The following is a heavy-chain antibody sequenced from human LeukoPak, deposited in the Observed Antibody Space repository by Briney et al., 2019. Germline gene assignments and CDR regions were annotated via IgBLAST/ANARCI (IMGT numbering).Heavy chain of an antibody. V-gene: IGHV1-18*01. J-gene: IGHJ4*02. CDR3: ARDSFTMVRGLSPDY. D-gene: IGHD3-10*01. Sequence: GASVKVSCKASGYTFTSYGISWVRQAPGQGLEWMGWISAYNGNTNYAQKLQGRVTMTTDTSTSAAYMELRSLSSDDTAVYYCARDSFTMVRGLSPDYWGQGTLVTVSS. CDR2: ISAYNGNT. CDR1: GYTFTSYG.